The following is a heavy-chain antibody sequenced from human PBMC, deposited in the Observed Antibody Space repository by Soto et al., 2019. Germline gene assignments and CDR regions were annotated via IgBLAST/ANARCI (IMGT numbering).Heavy chain of an antibody. CDR3: ARAYDSSGGLDWFDP. D-gene: IGHD3-22*01. V-gene: IGHV6-1*01. Sequence: QSQTLSLTCAISGDSVSSNSAAWNWIRQSPSRGLEWLGRTYYRSKWYNDYAVSVKSRITINPDTSKNQFSLQLNSVTPEDTAVYYCARAYDSSGGLDWFDPWGQGTLVTVSS. CDR2: TYYRSKWYN. J-gene: IGHJ5*02. CDR1: GDSVSSNSAA.